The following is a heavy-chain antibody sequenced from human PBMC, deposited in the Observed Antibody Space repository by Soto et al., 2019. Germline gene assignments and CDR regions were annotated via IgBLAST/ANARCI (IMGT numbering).Heavy chain of an antibody. Sequence: PSETLSLTCTVSGGSISSDHCFWGWIRQPPGKGLEWIGSLYYGGSTFYNSSLQIRVTMWLNPSNTQFCLTMMSVTPEDTAVNHCARQLPVEATSWFDPWGQGTLVTVSS. J-gene: IGHJ5*02. D-gene: IGHD1-26*01. CDR1: GGSISSDHCF. V-gene: IGHV4-39*01. CDR2: LYYGGST. CDR3: ARQLPVEATSWFDP.